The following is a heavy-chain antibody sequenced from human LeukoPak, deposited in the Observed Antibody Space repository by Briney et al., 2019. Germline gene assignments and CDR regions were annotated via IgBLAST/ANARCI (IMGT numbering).Heavy chain of an antibody. V-gene: IGHV3-21*06. CDR1: GFTFSSYS. D-gene: IGHD3-10*01. J-gene: IGHJ4*02. Sequence: GGSLRLSCAASGFTFSSYSMNWVRQAPGKGLEWVSSISSSSSYIYYADSKQGRFTISRDNAQNSLYLQMNSLKVEDTAVYYCARDLFYGSGSPHLDCWGQGTLVTVSS. CDR2: ISSSSSYI. CDR3: ARDLFYGSGSPHLDC.